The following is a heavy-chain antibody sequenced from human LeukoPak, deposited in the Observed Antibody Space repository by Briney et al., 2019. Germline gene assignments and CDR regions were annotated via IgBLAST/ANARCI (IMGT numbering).Heavy chain of an antibody. V-gene: IGHV4-34*01. Sequence: SETLSLTCAVYGGSFSGYYWSWLRQPPGKGLEWIGEINHSGSTKYNPSLKSRVTISVDTSKNQFSLKLSSVTAADTAVYYCARVPPWARHFDYWGQGTLVTVSS. CDR1: GGSFSGYY. J-gene: IGHJ4*02. CDR3: ARVPPWARHFDY. D-gene: IGHD1-1*01. CDR2: INHSGST.